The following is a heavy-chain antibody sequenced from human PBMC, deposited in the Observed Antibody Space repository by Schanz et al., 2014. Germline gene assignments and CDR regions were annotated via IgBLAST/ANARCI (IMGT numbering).Heavy chain of an antibody. D-gene: IGHD2-2*01. V-gene: IGHV3-21*01. J-gene: IGHJ6*02. Sequence: EVFLVESGGGLVQPGGSLRLSCAASGFAFSSFALSWVRQSPGKGLEWVSYIRSDNNYIYYADSVKGRFTISRDNAKNSLFLQMNSLTAEDTAVYYCARVLGKGYCSSTSCHSIRPYYYYGMDVWGQGTTVTVSS. CDR1: GFAFSSFA. CDR2: IRSDNNYI. CDR3: ARVLGKGYCSSTSCHSIRPYYYYGMDV.